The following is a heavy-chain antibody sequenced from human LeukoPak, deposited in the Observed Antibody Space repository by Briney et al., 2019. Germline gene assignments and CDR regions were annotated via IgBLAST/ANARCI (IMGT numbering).Heavy chain of an antibody. CDR3: ARHVWLQPFDY. CDR1: GGSMNSYY. V-gene: IGHV4-59*08. J-gene: IGHJ4*02. Sequence: PSETLSLTCSVSGGSMNSYYWSWIRQSPRKGLEWIGYIYYSGSTNYNPSLKSRVTIPVDTSKNQFSLKLSSVTAADTAVYYCARHVWLQPFDYWGQGTLVTVSS. CDR2: IYYSGST. D-gene: IGHD3-9*01.